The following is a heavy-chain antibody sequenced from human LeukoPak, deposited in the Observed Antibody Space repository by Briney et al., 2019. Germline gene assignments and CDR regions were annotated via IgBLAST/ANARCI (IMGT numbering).Heavy chain of an antibody. CDR3: AKGGATVIDY. D-gene: IGHD4-17*01. CDR2: INSDGSST. V-gene: IGHV3-74*01. Sequence: GSLRLSCAASGFTLSNYWMHLVRQSSGKGLVWVSRINSDGSSTTSADSVKGRFTISRDNAKNTLYLQMNSLRAEDTAVYYCAKGGATVIDYWGQGTLVTVSS. CDR1: GFTLSNYW. J-gene: IGHJ4*02.